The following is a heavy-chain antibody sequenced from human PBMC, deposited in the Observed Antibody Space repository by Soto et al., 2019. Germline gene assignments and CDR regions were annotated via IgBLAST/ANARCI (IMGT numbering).Heavy chain of an antibody. Sequence: ASVKVSCKASGYRFIDYGITWVRQAPGQGLEWMGWISDYNGNTHYGKKFQGRVTMTTDTSTRTAYMELKSLRSDDTAVYFCAREGYYSGAGTYSPPRYYGMDAWGQGTTVTVSS. CDR2: ISDYNGNT. CDR1: GYRFIDYG. V-gene: IGHV1-18*01. D-gene: IGHD3-10*01. J-gene: IGHJ6*02. CDR3: AREGYYSGAGTYSPPRYYGMDA.